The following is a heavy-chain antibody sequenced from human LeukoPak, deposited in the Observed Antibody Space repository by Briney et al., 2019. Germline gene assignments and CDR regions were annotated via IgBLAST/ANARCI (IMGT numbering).Heavy chain of an antibody. V-gene: IGHV3-11*01. Sequence: GGSLRLSCAVFGFTFSDHYMTWIRQAPGKGLEYISYLSNRGSDIFYADSVKGRFSISRDNDKNSLYLQMNSLRVEDTAMYYCARGHWGLDYWGQGTLVTVSS. J-gene: IGHJ4*02. CDR3: ARGHWGLDY. CDR1: GFTFSDHY. D-gene: IGHD7-27*01. CDR2: LSNRGSDI.